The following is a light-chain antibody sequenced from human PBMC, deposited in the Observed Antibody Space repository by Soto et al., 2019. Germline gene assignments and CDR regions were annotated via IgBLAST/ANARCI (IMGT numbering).Light chain of an antibody. CDR1: NSNIGNNF. CDR3: GVLESKLRVWG. CDR2: DKY. Sequence: QSVLTQPPSVSAAPGQNVTISCSGSNSNIGNNFVSWFQQLPGTAPKLLIYDKYKRPSGIPDRFSGSKSGTSATLGITGLQAGDEAGLYCGVLESKLRVWGFGGGTKLTVL. J-gene: IGLJ2*01. V-gene: IGLV1-51*01.